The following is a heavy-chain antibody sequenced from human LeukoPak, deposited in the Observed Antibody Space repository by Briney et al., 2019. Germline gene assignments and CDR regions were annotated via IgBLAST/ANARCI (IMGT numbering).Heavy chain of an antibody. CDR1: GFTFSSYG. Sequence: GRSLRLSCAASGFTFSSYGMHWVRQAPGKGLEWVAVISYDGSNKYYADSVKGRFTISRDNSKNTLYLQMNSLRAEDTAVYYCAKAPDSYGYESFDYWGQGTLVTVSS. CDR3: AKAPDSYGYESFDY. V-gene: IGHV3-30*18. CDR2: ISYDGSNK. D-gene: IGHD5-18*01. J-gene: IGHJ4*02.